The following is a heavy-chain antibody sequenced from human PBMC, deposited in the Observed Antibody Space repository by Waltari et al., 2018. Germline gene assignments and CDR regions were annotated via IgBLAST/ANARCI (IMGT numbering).Heavy chain of an antibody. Sequence: QVQLQQWGAGLLKPSETLSLTCAVYGGSFSGYYWSWIRQPPGKGLEWIGEINHSGSTNYNPSLKSRVTISVDTSKNQFSLKLSSVTAADTAVDYCARGGFSSSFRRGYYYYGMDVWGQGTTVTVSS. CDR3: ARGGFSSSFRRGYYYYGMDV. CDR2: INHSGST. J-gene: IGHJ6*02. D-gene: IGHD6-13*01. CDR1: GGSFSGYY. V-gene: IGHV4-34*01.